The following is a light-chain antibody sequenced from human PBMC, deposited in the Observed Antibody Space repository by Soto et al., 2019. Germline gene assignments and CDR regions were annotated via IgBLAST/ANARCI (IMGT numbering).Light chain of an antibody. CDR3: QLYNNWWT. Sequence: EIVMTQSPATLSVSPGERATLSCRASQSVSSSLAWYQQKPGQAPRLLIYGASTRATGIPARFSGSGSGTEFTLTISSPQSEAFAVYYCQLYNNWWTFGQGTTVEIK. CDR1: QSVSSS. CDR2: GAS. V-gene: IGKV3-15*01. J-gene: IGKJ1*01.